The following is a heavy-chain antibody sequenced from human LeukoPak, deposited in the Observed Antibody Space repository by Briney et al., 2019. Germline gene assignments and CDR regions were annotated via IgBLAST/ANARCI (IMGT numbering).Heavy chain of an antibody. J-gene: IGHJ4*02. V-gene: IGHV4-59*01. CDR2: IYYSGST. Sequence: PSETLSLTCTVSGGSISSYYWSWIRQPPGKGLEWIGYIYYSGSTNYNPSLKSRVTISVDTSKNQFSLKLSSVTAADTAVYYCARGFDEWGSWYFDYWGQGTLVTVSS. CDR3: ARGFDEWGSWYFDY. D-gene: IGHD3-16*01. CDR1: GGSISSYY.